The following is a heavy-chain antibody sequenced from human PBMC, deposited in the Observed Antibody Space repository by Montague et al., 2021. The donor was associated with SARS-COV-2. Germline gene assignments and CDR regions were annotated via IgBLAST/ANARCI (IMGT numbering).Heavy chain of an antibody. Sequence: SETLSLTCTVSGGSVSSDNWWIWVRQHPGKELKWIGGIYHSGATNYNPSLQSRVTISVDKSRNHLSLNLMSVTAADTTMYYCALPLGGARFDPWGQGILVTVSS. CDR3: ALPLGGARFDP. CDR1: GGSVSSDNW. CDR2: IYHSGAT. V-gene: IGHV4-4*02. D-gene: IGHD1-26*01. J-gene: IGHJ5*02.